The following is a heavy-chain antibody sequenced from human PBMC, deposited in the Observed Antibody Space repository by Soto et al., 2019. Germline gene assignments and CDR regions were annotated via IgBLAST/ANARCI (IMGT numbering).Heavy chain of an antibody. V-gene: IGHV3-7*03. CDR2: IKQDGSEK. D-gene: IGHD3-9*01. J-gene: IGHJ5*02. Sequence: EVQLVESGGGLVQPGGPLRLSCAASGFTFSSYWMSWVRQAPGKGLEWVANIKQDGSEKYYVDSVKGRFTISRDNAKNSLYLQMNSLRAEDTAVYYCARDIVWSGRYFDWLSHWFDPWGQGTLVTVSS. CDR3: ARDIVWSGRYFDWLSHWFDP. CDR1: GFTFSSYW.